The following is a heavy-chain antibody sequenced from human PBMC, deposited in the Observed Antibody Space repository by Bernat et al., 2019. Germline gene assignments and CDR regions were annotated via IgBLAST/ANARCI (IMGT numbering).Heavy chain of an antibody. Sequence: QVQLRQWGAGLLKPSETLSLTCSVSGGSISYYYWSWIRQPPGKGLEWIGYIYYSGSTNYNPSLKSRVTISVDTSKNQFSLKLSSVTTADTAVYYCARGGDVHNPFDYWGQGTLVTVSS. J-gene: IGHJ4*02. CDR2: IYYSGST. D-gene: IGHD5-24*01. V-gene: IGHV4-59*01. CDR3: ARGGDVHNPFDY. CDR1: GGSISYYY.